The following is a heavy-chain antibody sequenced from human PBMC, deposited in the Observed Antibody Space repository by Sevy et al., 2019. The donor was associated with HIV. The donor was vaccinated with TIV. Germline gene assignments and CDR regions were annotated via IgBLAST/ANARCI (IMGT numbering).Heavy chain of an antibody. D-gene: IGHD5-12*01. J-gene: IGHJ6*02. Sequence: GGSLRLSCAASGFTFSSYDMHWVRQVTGKGLEWVSVIGSSGDPYYPGSVKGRLTISRENAKNSVYLQMNSLGAGDTAVYYCARGGGYSDNGMDVWGQGTTVTVSS. V-gene: IGHV3-13*05. CDR2: IGSSGDP. CDR1: GFTFSSYD. CDR3: ARGGGYSDNGMDV.